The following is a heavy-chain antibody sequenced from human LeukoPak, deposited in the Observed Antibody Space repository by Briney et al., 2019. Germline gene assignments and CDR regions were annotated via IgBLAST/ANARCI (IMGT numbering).Heavy chain of an antibody. J-gene: IGHJ4*01. CDR3: AREATSSFDY. Sequence: PSETLSLTCAVSGASISTRNWGCWVRQPPGKGLEWIGEVYHSGRTNYNPSLKSRVSISVDTFTDQVYLHLSSVAAADTAVYYCAREATSSFDYWGHGTLVTVSS. V-gene: IGHV4-4*02. CDR1: GASISTRNW. CDR2: VYHSGRT.